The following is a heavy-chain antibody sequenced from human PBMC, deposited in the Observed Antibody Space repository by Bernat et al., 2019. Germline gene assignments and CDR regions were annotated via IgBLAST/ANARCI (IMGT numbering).Heavy chain of an antibody. CDR2: ISGSGGST. D-gene: IGHD4-23*01. J-gene: IGHJ4*02. Sequence: VQLVESGGGLVKPGGSLRLSCAASGFTFSSYAMNWVRQAPRKGLEWVSAISGSGGSTYHADSVKGRFIISRDNSKNTLYLQMNSLRAEDTAVYYCAKSGNGYYFDYWGQGTLVTVSS. V-gene: IGHV3-23*04. CDR3: AKSGNGYYFDY. CDR1: GFTFSSYA.